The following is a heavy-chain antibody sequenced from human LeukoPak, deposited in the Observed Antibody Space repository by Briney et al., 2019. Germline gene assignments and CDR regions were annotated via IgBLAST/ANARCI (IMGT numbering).Heavy chain of an antibody. CDR3: ARRPGDYDPYYFDY. CDR2: IYYSGST. CDR1: GGPISSSSYY. D-gene: IGHD4-17*01. Sequence: SETLSLTCTVSGGPISSSSYYWGWIRQPPGKGLEWIGSIYYSGSTYYNPSLKSRVTISVDTSKNQFSLKLSSVTAADTAVYYCARRPGDYDPYYFDYWGQGTLVTVSS. J-gene: IGHJ4*02. V-gene: IGHV4-39*01.